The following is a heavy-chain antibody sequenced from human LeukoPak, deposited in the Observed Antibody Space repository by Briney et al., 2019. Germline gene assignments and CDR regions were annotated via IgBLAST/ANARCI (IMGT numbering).Heavy chain of an antibody. CDR1: GGTFSSYA. CDR3: ARAGPRGSYYLVLFY. Sequence: SVKDSCKASGGTFSSYAISWVRQAPGQGLGWMGGIIPIFGTANYAQKFQGRVTMTRDTSTSTVYMELSSLRSEDTAVYYCARAGPRGSYYLVLFYWGQGTLVTVSS. J-gene: IGHJ4*02. CDR2: IIPIFGTA. D-gene: IGHD1-26*01. V-gene: IGHV1-69*05.